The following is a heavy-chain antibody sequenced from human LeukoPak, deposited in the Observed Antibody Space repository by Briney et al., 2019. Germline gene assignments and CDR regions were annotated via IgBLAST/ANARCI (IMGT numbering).Heavy chain of an antibody. V-gene: IGHV3-66*02. CDR2: IYSGGST. Sequence: PGGSLRLSCAASGFPVSSNYMSWVRQAPGKGLEWVSVIYSGGSTYYADSVKGRFTISRDNSKNTLYLQMNSLRAEDTAVYYCTRCPRYCSGGSCYSTYYMDVWGKGTTVTVSS. CDR1: GFPVSSNY. J-gene: IGHJ6*03. D-gene: IGHD2-15*01. CDR3: TRCPRYCSGGSCYSTYYMDV.